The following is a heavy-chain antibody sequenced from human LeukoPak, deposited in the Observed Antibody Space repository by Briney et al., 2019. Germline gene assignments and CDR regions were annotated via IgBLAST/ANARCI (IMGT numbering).Heavy chain of an antibody. CDR3: AGAYSSSWYSHYYYGMDV. D-gene: IGHD6-13*01. J-gene: IGHJ6*02. CDR2: IYYSGST. V-gene: IGHV4-61*01. CDR1: GGSISSSSYY. Sequence: SETLSLTCTVSGGSISSSSYYWSWIRQPPGKGLEWIGYIYYSGSTNYNPSLKSRVTISVDTSKNQFSLKLSSVTAADTAVYYCAGAYSSSWYSHYYYGMDVWGQGTTVTVSS.